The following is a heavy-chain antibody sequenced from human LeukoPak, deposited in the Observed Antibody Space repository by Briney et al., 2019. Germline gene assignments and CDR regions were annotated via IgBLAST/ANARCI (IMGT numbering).Heavy chain of an antibody. V-gene: IGHV3-21*01. CDR1: GRSIRPFP. J-gene: IGHJ2*01. Sequence: GGSLRLSCAASGRSIRPFPMIWVRQPPGKGLEWLSFIGSGSSDIYYADSIKGRFSVFRADARESLYLQMDSLRAEDTAVYYCARVDTFNGNSGFWYFDPWGRGTLVTVSS. CDR3: ARVDTFNGNSGFWYFDP. D-gene: IGHD2/OR15-2a*01. CDR2: IGSGSSDI.